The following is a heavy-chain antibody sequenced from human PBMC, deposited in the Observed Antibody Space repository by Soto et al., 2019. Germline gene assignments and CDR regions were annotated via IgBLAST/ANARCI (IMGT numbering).Heavy chain of an antibody. Sequence: SSVKVSCKASGYTFTSYYMHWVRQAPGQGLEWMGIINPSGGSTSYAQKFQDRVTMTRDTSTSTVYMELSSLRSEDTAVYYCARGGAYCGGDCYAFHFKHWGQGTLVTVSS. CDR2: INPSGGST. CDR3: ARGGAYCGGDCYAFHFKH. V-gene: IGHV1-46*01. D-gene: IGHD2-21*02. CDR1: GYTFTSYY. J-gene: IGHJ1*01.